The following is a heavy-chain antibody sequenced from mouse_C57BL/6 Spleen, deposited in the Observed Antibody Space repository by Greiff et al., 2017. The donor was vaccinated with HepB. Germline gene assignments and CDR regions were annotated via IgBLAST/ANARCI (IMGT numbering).Heavy chain of an antibody. D-gene: IGHD2-5*01. CDR3: ARGGSKSLYAMDY. J-gene: IGHJ4*01. CDR1: GYAFSSSW. CDR2: IYPGDGDT. V-gene: IGHV1-82*01. Sequence: QVQLQQSGPELVKPGASVKISCKASGYAFSSSWMNWVKQRPGKGLEWIGRIYPGDGDTNYKGKFKGKATLTADKSSSTAYMQLSSLTSEDSAVYFCARGGSKSLYAMDYWGQGTSVTVSS.